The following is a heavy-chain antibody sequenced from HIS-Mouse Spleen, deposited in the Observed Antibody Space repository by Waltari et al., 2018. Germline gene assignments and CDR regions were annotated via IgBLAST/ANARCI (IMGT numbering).Heavy chain of an antibody. CDR2: IYYSGST. Sequence: QLQLQESGTGLVKPSETLSLTCTVSGGSISSSSYHWGGIRQPPGRGPEWIGCIYYSGSTYYTPSLKSRVTISVDTSKNQFSLKLSSVTAADTAVYYCASQRGSSWYYYYYGMDVWGQGTTVTVSS. V-gene: IGHV4-39*01. CDR1: GGSISSSSYH. CDR3: ASQRGSSWYYYYYGMDV. J-gene: IGHJ6*02. D-gene: IGHD6-13*01.